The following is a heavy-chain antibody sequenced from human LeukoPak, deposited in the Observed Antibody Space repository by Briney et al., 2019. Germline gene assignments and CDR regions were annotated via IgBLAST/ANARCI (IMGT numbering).Heavy chain of an antibody. CDR3: ARPVGATADYFDY. V-gene: IGHV5-51*01. J-gene: IGHJ4*02. CDR1: GYSFTSYW. D-gene: IGHD1-26*01. Sequence: GESLQISYQGSGYSFTSYWIGWVRQMPGKGLEWMGIIYPGDSDTRYSPSFQGQVTISADKSISTAYLQWSSLKASDTAMYYCARPVGATADYFDYWGQGTLVTVSS. CDR2: IYPGDSDT.